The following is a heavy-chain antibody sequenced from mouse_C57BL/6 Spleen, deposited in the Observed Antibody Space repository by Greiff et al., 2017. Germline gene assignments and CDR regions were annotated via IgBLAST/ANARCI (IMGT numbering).Heavy chain of an antibody. CDR2: INPSSGYT. CDR3: AREAMDY. Sequence: VKVVESGAELARPGASVKMSCKASGYTFTSYTMHWVKQRPGQGLEWIGYINPSSGYTKYNQKFKDKATLTADKSSSTAYMQLSSLTSEDSAVYYCAREAMDYWGQGTSVTGSS. CDR1: GYTFTSYT. V-gene: IGHV1-4*01. J-gene: IGHJ4*01.